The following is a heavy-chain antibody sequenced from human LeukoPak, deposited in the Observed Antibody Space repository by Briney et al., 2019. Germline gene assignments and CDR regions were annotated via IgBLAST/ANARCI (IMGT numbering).Heavy chain of an antibody. J-gene: IGHJ3*02. CDR3: AGGAGGYDWNDAFDI. CDR1: RFSFSSYS. CDR2: ITRSSSFI. Sequence: GGSLRLSCAASRFSFSSYSMNWVRQAPGKGLEWLSSITRSSSFIYYADSVKGRFTISRDNARNSLYLQMNSLRAEDTAVYYCAGGAGGYDWNDAFDIWGQGTMVTVSS. D-gene: IGHD5-12*01. V-gene: IGHV3-21*01.